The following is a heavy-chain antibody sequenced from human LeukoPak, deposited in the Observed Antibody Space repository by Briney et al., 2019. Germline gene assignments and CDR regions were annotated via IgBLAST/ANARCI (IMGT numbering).Heavy chain of an antibody. Sequence: SETLSLTCAVSGYSISSGYYWGWIRQPPGKGLEWIGSIYHSGSTYYNPSLKSRVTISVDTSKNQFSLKLSSVTAADTAVYYCARDQMAATGFDYWGQGTPVTVSS. CDR3: ARDQMAATGFDY. CDR2: IYHSGST. CDR1: GYSISSGYY. J-gene: IGHJ4*02. V-gene: IGHV4-38-2*02. D-gene: IGHD1-26*01.